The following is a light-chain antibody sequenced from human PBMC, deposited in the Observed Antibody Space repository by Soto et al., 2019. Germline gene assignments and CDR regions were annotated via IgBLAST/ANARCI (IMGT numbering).Light chain of an antibody. CDR1: QSVGSN. J-gene: IGKJ5*01. CDR3: QQYNNWS. CDR2: AAS. Sequence: EIVMTQSPATLSVSPGERATLSCRASQSVGSNLAWYQQKPGQAPRLLIYAASTRATGIPARFGGSGSGTEYTLTISSLQSEDFAVYCRQQYNNWSFGQGTRVEIK. V-gene: IGKV3-15*01.